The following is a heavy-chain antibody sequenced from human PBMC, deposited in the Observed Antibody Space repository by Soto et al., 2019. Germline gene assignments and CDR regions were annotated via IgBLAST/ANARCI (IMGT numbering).Heavy chain of an antibody. CDR2: IYYSGST. J-gene: IGHJ4*02. Sequence: SETLSLTCTVSGGSISSYYWSWIRQPPGKGLEWIGYIYYSGSTNYNPSLKSRVTISVDTSKNQFSLKLSSVTAADTAVYYCARHALYGDYYDYWGQGTLVTVSS. V-gene: IGHV4-59*08. D-gene: IGHD4-17*01. CDR3: ARHALYGDYYDY. CDR1: GGSISSYY.